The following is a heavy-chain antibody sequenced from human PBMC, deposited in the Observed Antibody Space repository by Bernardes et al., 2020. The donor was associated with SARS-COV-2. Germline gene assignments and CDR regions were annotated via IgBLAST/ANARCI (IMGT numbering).Heavy chain of an antibody. CDR2: T. J-gene: IGHJ5*02. Sequence: TKYSPSFQGQVTISADKSISTAYLQWSSLKASDTAMYYCAKLQYHLLQYNWLDPWGQGTLVTVSS. D-gene: IGHD2-2*01. CDR3: AKLQYHLLQYNWLDP. V-gene: IGHV5-51*01.